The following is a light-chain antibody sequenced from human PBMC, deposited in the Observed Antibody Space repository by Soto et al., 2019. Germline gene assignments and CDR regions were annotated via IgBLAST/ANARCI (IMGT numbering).Light chain of an antibody. CDR3: QQYNTYSST. Sequence: IQMTQSPSTLPASVGDTVIITCRASQFVSGWLAWYQQKPGKAPRLRTYRASDLETGVPSRFSGSGSGTEFSLTIRDLQPDDFATYHCQQYNTYSSTFGPGTRLEIK. CDR1: QFVSGW. CDR2: RAS. J-gene: IGKJ5*01. V-gene: IGKV1-5*03.